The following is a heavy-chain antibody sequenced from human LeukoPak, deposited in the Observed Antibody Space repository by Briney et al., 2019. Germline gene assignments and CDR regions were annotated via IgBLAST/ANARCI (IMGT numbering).Heavy chain of an antibody. CDR1: GGTFSSYA. CDR3: ARGSAYDFWSGYYTPFFDY. D-gene: IGHD3-3*01. J-gene: IGHJ4*02. CDR2: IIPIFGTA. V-gene: IGHV1-69*05. Sequence: SVKVSCKASGGTFSSYAISWVRQAPGQGLEWMGGIIPIFGTANYAQKFQGRVTITTDESTSTAYMELSSLRSEDTAVYYCARGSAYDFWSGYYTPFFDYWGQGTLVTVSS.